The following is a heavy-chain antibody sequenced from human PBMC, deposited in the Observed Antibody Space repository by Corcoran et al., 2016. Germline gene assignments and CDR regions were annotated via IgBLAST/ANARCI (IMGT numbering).Heavy chain of an antibody. Sequence: QVQLQQWGAGLLKPSETLSLTCAVYGGSFSGYYWSWIRQPPGKGLEWIGEINHSGSTNYNPSLKSRVTISVDTSKNPFSLKLSSVTAADTAVYYCARRRAVTKVPHFDYWGQGTLVTVSS. V-gene: IGHV4-34*01. CDR2: INHSGST. J-gene: IGHJ4*02. CDR3: ARRRAVTKVPHFDY. D-gene: IGHD5-18*01. CDR1: GGSFSGYY.